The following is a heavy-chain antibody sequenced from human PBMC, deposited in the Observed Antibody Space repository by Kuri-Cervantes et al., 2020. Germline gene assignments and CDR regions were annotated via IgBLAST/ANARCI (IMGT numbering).Heavy chain of an antibody. J-gene: IGHJ6*02. CDR1: EFTFSNYA. CDR2: ISYDGGNK. Sequence: LSLTCAASEFTFSNYAMHWVRQAPGKGLEWVVVISYDGGNKYYADSVKGRFTISRDNSKNTLYLQMNSLRAEDTAVYYCAKQQVVTAIPGYYYGMDVWGQGTTVTVSS. CDR3: AKQQVVTAIPGYYYGMDV. V-gene: IGHV3-30*18. D-gene: IGHD2-21*02.